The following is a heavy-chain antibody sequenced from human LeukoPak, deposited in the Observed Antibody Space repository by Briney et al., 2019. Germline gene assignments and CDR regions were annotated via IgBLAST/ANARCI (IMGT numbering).Heavy chain of an antibody. V-gene: IGHV3-48*03. Sequence: GGSLRLSCAASGFTFSSYEMNWVRQAPGKGLEWVSYISSSGNTIYYADSVKGRFTTSRDNAKNSLYLQMNSLRAEDTAVYYCARSLLVASLDAFDIWGQGTMVTVSS. D-gene: IGHD2-15*01. J-gene: IGHJ3*02. CDR1: GFTFSSYE. CDR2: ISSSGNTI. CDR3: ARSLLVASLDAFDI.